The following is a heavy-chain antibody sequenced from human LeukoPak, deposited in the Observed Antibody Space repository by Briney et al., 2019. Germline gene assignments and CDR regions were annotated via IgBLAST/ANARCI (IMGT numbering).Heavy chain of an antibody. Sequence: SGTLSLTCAVSGGSISNNNWWNWVRQPPGKGLEWIGEDFHSGSTNYSPSLRSRVAISVDKSKNQFSLKLNSVTAADTAVYYCARGGGTPTTVVTPFDYWGQGTLVTVSS. D-gene: IGHD4-23*01. CDR1: GGSISNNNW. CDR2: DFHSGST. J-gene: IGHJ4*02. V-gene: IGHV4-4*02. CDR3: ARGGGTPTTVVTPFDY.